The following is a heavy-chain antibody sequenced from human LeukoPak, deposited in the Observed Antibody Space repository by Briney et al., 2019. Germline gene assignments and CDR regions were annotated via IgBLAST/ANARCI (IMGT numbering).Heavy chain of an antibody. CDR3: ARDRSDFWSGSLDY. D-gene: IGHD3-3*01. CDR1: GFTFSSYA. V-gene: IGHV3-23*01. Sequence: GGSLRLSCAASGFTFSSYAMSWVRQAPGKGLEWVSAISGSGGSTYYADSVKGRFTISRDNAKNSLYLQMNSLRAEDTAVYYCARDRSDFWSGSLDYWGQGTLVTVSS. CDR2: ISGSGGST. J-gene: IGHJ4*02.